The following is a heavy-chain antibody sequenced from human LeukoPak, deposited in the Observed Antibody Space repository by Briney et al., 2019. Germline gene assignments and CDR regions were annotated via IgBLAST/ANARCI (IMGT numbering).Heavy chain of an antibody. CDR2: MSPNSGNT. V-gene: IGHV1-8*01. CDR1: GYTFTSYD. CDR3: ARGETTIDL. Sequence: ASVKVSCKASGYTFTSYDMTWVRQAPGQGLEWMGWMSPNSGNTGYAQKFQGRVTMTWNTSISTIYMELSSLRSEDTAVYYCARGETTIDLWGQGTLVTVSS. D-gene: IGHD1-1*01. J-gene: IGHJ4*02.